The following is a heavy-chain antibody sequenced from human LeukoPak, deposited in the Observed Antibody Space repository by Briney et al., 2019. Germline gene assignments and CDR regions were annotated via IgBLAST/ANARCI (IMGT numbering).Heavy chain of an antibody. CDR3: GRDPDY. CDR1: GYTLTIYP. V-gene: IGHV1-3*01. Sequence: ASVKVSCKASGYTLTIYPMHWVRQASGQRLEWMGWINGGNGNTKYSQKFQGRVTITRDTSATTAYMELSSLTSEDTAVYYCGRDPDYWGQGTLVTVSS. CDR2: INGGNGNT. J-gene: IGHJ4*02.